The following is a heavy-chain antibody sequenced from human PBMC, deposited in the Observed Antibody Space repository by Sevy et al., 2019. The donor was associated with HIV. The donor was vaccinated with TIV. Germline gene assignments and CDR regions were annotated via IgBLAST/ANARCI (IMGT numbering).Heavy chain of an antibody. Sequence: GGSLRLSCAASGFTFSSYAMSWVRQAPGKGLEWASGISGSGANTYYTDSVKGWFTISRDNSKNTLYLQVNSLRAEETTVDYCGRRGYYYPTSDVYPFDYWGQGTLVTGSS. J-gene: IGHJ4*02. CDR2: ISGSGANT. CDR1: GFTFSSYA. D-gene: IGHD3-10*01. V-gene: IGHV3-23*01. CDR3: GRRGYYYPTSDVYPFDY.